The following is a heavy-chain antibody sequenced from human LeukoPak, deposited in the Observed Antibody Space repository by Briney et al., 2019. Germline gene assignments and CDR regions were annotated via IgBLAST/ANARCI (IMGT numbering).Heavy chain of an antibody. V-gene: IGHV1-18*01. CDR2: ISAYNGNT. D-gene: IGHD3-10*01. CDR3: ARDLGVYYGSGSTY. J-gene: IGHJ4*02. Sequence: GASVTVSCKASGYTFTSYGISWVRQAPGQGLEWMGWISAYNGNTNYAQKLQGRVTMTTDTSTSTAYMELRSLRSDDTAVYYCARDLGVYYGSGSTYWGQGTLVTVSS. CDR1: GYTFTSYG.